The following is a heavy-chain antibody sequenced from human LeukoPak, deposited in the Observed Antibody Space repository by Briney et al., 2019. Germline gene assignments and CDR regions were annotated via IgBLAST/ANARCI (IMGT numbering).Heavy chain of an antibody. Sequence: SGRSLRLSCAASGFTFSNYGMHWVRQAPGKGLEWVAVISYDGSNKYYADSVKGRFTISRDNSKNTLYLQMNSLRAEDTAVYYCARAGLGYCSGGSCPFYFDYWGQGTLVTVSS. CDR1: GFTFSNYG. CDR2: ISYDGSNK. J-gene: IGHJ4*02. CDR3: ARAGLGYCSGGSCPFYFDY. V-gene: IGHV3-30*03. D-gene: IGHD2-15*01.